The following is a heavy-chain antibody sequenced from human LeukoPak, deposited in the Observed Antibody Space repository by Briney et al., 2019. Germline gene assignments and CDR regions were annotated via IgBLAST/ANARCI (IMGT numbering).Heavy chain of an antibody. CDR3: AKGGGPVLYYYMDV. V-gene: IGHV3-74*01. CDR1: GFTFSSYW. Sequence: GGSLRLSCAASGFTFSSYWMHWVRQAPGKGLVWVSRINSDGSSTSYADSVKGRFTISRDNAKNTLYLQMNSLRAEDTAVYYCAKGGGPVLYYYMDVWGKGTTVTISS. CDR2: INSDGSST. D-gene: IGHD3-10*01. J-gene: IGHJ6*03.